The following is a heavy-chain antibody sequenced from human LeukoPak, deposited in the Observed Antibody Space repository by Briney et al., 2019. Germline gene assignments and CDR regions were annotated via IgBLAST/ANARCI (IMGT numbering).Heavy chain of an antibody. D-gene: IGHD4-17*01. CDR3: AKDPRATVTTGFPDY. V-gene: IGHV3-30*02. J-gene: IGHJ4*02. CDR2: YDGSNE. Sequence: YDGSNEYYADSVRGRFTISRDNSKNTLYLQMNSLRAEDTAVYYCAKDPRATVTTGFPDYWGQGTLVTVSS.